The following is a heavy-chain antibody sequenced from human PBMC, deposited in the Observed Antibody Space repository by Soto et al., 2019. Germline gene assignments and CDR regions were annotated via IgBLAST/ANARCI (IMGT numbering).Heavy chain of an antibody. CDR3: ARQYYYDSSGANDY. Sequence: ASVKVSCKASGYTFTGYYMHWVRQAPGQGLEWMGWISAYNGNTNYAQKLQGRVTMTTDTSTSTAYMELRSLRSDDTAVYYCARQYYYDSSGANDYWGQGTLVTVS. CDR1: GYTFTGYY. V-gene: IGHV1-18*04. D-gene: IGHD3-22*01. CDR2: ISAYNGNT. J-gene: IGHJ4*02.